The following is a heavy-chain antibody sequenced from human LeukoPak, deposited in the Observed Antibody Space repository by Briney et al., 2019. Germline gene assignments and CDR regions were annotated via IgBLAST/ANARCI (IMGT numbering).Heavy chain of an antibody. J-gene: IGHJ4*02. CDR1: GFTFSSYW. CDR3: ARFSSGWSPSGFDY. Sequence: GGSLRLSCAASGFTFSSYWMHWVRQGPGKELTWVSHINSDGTTTNYADSVKGRFTISRDNAKNTLYLQMNSLRVEDTAVYYCARFSSGWSPSGFDYWGQGTLVTVSS. V-gene: IGHV3-74*01. CDR2: INSDGTTT. D-gene: IGHD6-19*01.